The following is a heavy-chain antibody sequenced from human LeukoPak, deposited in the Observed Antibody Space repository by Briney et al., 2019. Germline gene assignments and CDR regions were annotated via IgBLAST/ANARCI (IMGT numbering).Heavy chain of an antibody. CDR2: ISYEGNNK. CDR1: GFTFNTYP. Sequence: GGSLRLSCAAPGFTFNTYPMHWVRQAPGKGLEWVTGISYEGNNKYYADSVQGRFTISRDNSKNTLYLQMLSLRTEDTAVYYCARVRNYDFWSGYQLFYYYYYGMDVWGQGTTVTVSS. D-gene: IGHD3-3*01. J-gene: IGHJ6*02. V-gene: IGHV3-30-3*01. CDR3: ARVRNYDFWSGYQLFYYYYYGMDV.